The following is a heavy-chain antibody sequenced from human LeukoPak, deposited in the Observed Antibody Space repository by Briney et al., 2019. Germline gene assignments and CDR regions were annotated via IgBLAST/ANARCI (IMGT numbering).Heavy chain of an antibody. CDR1: GFTFSSYW. CDR3: ARESIAAALDY. Sequence: GGSLRLSCAASGFTFSSYWMSWVRQAPGKGLEWVANIKQDGSEKYYVDSLKGRFTISRDNAKNSLYLQMNSLRAEDTAVYYCARESIAAALDYWGQGTLVTVSS. J-gene: IGHJ4*02. D-gene: IGHD6-13*01. CDR2: IKQDGSEK. V-gene: IGHV3-7*01.